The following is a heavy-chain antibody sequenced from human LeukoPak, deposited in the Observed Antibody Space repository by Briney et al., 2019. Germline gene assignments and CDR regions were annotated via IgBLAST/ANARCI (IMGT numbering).Heavy chain of an antibody. Sequence: TSETLSLTCTVSGGSIRSFYWSWIRQPAGKGLEWIGRIYTGGITNYNPSLRSRVAMSIDTSRNQFSLKLSSVTAADTAVYYCASYDCGFDYWGQGTLVTVSS. CDR3: ASYDCGFDY. D-gene: IGHD2-21*02. CDR1: GGSIRSFY. V-gene: IGHV4-4*07. CDR2: IYTGGIT. J-gene: IGHJ4*02.